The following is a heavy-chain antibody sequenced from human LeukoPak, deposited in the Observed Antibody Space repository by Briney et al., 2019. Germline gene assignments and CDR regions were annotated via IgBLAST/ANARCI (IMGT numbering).Heavy chain of an antibody. J-gene: IGHJ3*02. V-gene: IGHV3-23*01. CDR1: GFTFSSYA. Sequence: GGSLRLSCAASGFTFSSYAMSWVRQAPGKGLKWVSAISGSGGSTYYADSVKGRFTISRDNSKNTLYLQMNSLRAEDTAVYYCAKDQGSGWTHDAFDIWGQGTMVTVSS. CDR2: ISGSGGST. CDR3: AKDQGSGWTHDAFDI. D-gene: IGHD6-19*01.